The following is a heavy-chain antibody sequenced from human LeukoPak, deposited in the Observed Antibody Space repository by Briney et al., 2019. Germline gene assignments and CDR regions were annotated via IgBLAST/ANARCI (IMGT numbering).Heavy chain of an antibody. CDR3: SRDPRRGERFDL. Sequence: ASVTVSFTASGYTFTSYDVNWVRQPTGQGLEGMGWMNHISGDTGYALKFQGRITISRNTSISTAYMELSSMRSEDTAVYYCSRDPRRGERFDLWGQGTLVTVSS. CDR1: GYTFTSYD. V-gene: IGHV1-8*01. D-gene: IGHD3-10*01. CDR2: MNHISGDT. J-gene: IGHJ5*02.